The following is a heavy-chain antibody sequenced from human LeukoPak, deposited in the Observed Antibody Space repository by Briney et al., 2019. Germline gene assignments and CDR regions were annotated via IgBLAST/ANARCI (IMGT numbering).Heavy chain of an antibody. J-gene: IGHJ4*02. Sequence: PGGSLRLSCAASGFTFSSYSMNWVRQAPGKGLEWVSAISGSGGSTYYADSVKGRFTISRDNSKNTLYLQMNSLRAEDTAVYYCAKGPPYCSSTSCYYLHWGQGTLVTVSS. CDR3: AKGPPYCSSTSCYYLH. CDR2: ISGSGGST. V-gene: IGHV3-23*01. D-gene: IGHD2-2*01. CDR1: GFTFSSYS.